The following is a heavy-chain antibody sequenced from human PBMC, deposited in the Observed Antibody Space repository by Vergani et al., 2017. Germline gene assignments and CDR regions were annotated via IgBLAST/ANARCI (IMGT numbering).Heavy chain of an antibody. CDR2: ISSDGGST. V-gene: IGHV3-23*01. J-gene: IGHJ4*02. Sequence: EVQLLESRGDLVQPGGSLRLSCTASGFIFSTYAMTWVRQAPGKGLEWVSTISSDGGSTYYADSVKGRFTISRDNSKNTLSLQMNSLTAEDTAIYYCAGPQGTSAYYYGGFDYWGQGILVTVSS. CDR1: GFIFSTYA. CDR3: AGPQGTSAYYYGGFDY. D-gene: IGHD3-22*01.